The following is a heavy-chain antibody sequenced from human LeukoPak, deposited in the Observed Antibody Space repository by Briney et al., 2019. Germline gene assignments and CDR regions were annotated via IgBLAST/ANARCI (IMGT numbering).Heavy chain of an antibody. J-gene: IGHJ4*02. Sequence: GGSLRLSCAASGFTFSTYAMHWVRQAPGKGLEWVAFIRYDGGNKYYADSVKGRFTISRDNAKNSLYLQMNSLRAEDTAVYYCARDDSLTYYYDTSGYYSWGQGTLVTVSS. CDR2: IRYDGGNK. CDR3: ARDDSLTYYYDTSGYYS. V-gene: IGHV3-30*02. CDR1: GFTFSTYA. D-gene: IGHD3-22*01.